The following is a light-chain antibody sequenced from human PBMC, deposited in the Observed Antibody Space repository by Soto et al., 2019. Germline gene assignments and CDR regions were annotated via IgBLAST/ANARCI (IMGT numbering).Light chain of an antibody. V-gene: IGKV1-9*01. CDR3: QQLNSYPPLT. CDR1: QGISSY. J-gene: IGKJ4*01. CDR2: AAS. Sequence: DIQLTQSPSFLSASVGDRVTVTCRASQGISSYLAWYQQKPGNAPKLLIYAASTLQSGVPSRFSGSGYGTEVTLTISSRQPEDFATYYCQQLNSYPPLTFGGGTKVDIK.